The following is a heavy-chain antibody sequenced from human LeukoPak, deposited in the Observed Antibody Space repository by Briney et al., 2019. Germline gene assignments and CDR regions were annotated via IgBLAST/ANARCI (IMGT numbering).Heavy chain of an antibody. Sequence: GGSLRLSCAASGFTFSGCGMHWVRQAPGKGLEWVAFIWYDGRDKYYADSVKGQFTISRDNSKNTLYLQMNSLRAEDTAVYYCAKDPYSYGSYFDYWGQGTLATVSS. J-gene: IGHJ4*02. CDR2: IWYDGRDK. D-gene: IGHD5-18*01. V-gene: IGHV3-30*02. CDR1: GFTFSGCG. CDR3: AKDPYSYGSYFDY.